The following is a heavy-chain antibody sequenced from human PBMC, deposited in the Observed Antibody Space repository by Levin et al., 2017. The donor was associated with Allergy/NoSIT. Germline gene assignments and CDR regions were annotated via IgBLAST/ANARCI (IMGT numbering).Heavy chain of an antibody. CDR3: ARSAHVTVIPAAIFAFDP. D-gene: IGHD2-2*01. J-gene: IGHJ5*02. CDR2: IHYTGYT. Sequence: SQTLSLTCTVSGGSISSYYWSWIRQSPGKRPEWIGYIHYTGYTNYSPSLKSRVTISLDTSKNQFSLKLTSVAAADTAVYSCARSAHVTVIPAAIFAFDPWGQGILVTVSS. V-gene: IGHV4-59*08. CDR1: GGSISSYY.